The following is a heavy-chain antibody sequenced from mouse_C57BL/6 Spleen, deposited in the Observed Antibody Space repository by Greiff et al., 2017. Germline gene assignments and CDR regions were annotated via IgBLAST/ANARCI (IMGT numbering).Heavy chain of an antibody. D-gene: IGHD1-1*01. CDR2: ISSGSSTI. V-gene: IGHV5-17*01. J-gene: IGHJ3*01. CDR1: GFTFSDYG. Sequence: EVQRVESGGGLVKPGGSLKLSCAASGFTFSDYGMHWVRQAPEKGLEWVAYISSGSSTIYYADTVKGRFTISRDNAKNTLFLQMTSLRSEDTAMYYCARTVVATPAWFAYWGQGTLVTVSA. CDR3: ARTVVATPAWFAY.